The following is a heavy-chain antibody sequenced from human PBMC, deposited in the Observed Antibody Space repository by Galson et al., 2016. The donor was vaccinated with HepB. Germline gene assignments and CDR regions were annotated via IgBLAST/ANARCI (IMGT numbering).Heavy chain of an antibody. CDR1: GFTFSNAW. D-gene: IGHD3-10*01. J-gene: IGHJ4*02. CDR2: ILTKTDGGTT. Sequence: SLRLSCAASGFTFSNAWMTWVRQAPGKGLEWVARILTKTDGGTTDYAAPVKDRFIISRDDSKNTLYLQMNSLKIEDTAVYYCTAGGSGLYWGQGTLSTVSS. CDR3: TAGGSGLY. V-gene: IGHV3-15*01.